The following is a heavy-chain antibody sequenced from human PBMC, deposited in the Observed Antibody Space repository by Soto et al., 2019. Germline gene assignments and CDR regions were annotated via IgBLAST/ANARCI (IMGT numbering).Heavy chain of an antibody. D-gene: IGHD3-22*01. J-gene: IGHJ5*01. CDR2: VAYDGSKT. V-gene: IGHV3-30*03. CDR1: GFTCSSNG. CDR3: ARWVGGSMYDNSGKYDS. Sequence: ESGGGVVQPGRSLRLTCAASGFTCSSNGMHWVRQAPGKGLEWVALVAYDGSKTYYGDSVRGRFTISRDNSENTLYLQMNSLRPVDTAVYYCARWVGGSMYDNSGKYDSWGQGTLVTVSS.